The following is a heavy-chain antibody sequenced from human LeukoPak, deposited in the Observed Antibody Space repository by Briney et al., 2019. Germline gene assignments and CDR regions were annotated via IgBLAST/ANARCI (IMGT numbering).Heavy chain of an antibody. Sequence: RASVKVSCKASGYTFTGYYMHWVRQAPGQGLEWMGWINPNSGGTNYAQKFQGRVTMTRDTSISTAYMELSRLRSDDTAVYYCARDTDLWFRSIDYRGQGTLVTVSS. CDR1: GYTFTGYY. J-gene: IGHJ4*02. V-gene: IGHV1-2*02. D-gene: IGHD3-10*01. CDR3: ARDTDLWFRSIDY. CDR2: INPNSGGT.